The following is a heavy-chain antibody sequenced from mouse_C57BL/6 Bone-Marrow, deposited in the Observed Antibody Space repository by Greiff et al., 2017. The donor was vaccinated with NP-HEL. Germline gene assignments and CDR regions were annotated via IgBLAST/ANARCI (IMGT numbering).Heavy chain of an antibody. CDR2: ISYDGSN. CDR1: GYSITSGYY. CDR3: ARDRGGYYGY. D-gene: IGHD1-1*01. Sequence: EVQLQQSGPGLVKPSQSLSLTCSVTGYSITSGYYWNWIRQFPGNKLEWMGYISYDGSNNYNPSLKNRISITRDTSKNQFFLKLNSVTTEDTATYYCARDRGGYYGYWGQGTTLTVSS. V-gene: IGHV3-6*01. J-gene: IGHJ2*01.